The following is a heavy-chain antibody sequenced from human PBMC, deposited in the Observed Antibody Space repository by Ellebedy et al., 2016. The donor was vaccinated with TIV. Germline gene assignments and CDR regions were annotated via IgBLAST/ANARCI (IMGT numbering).Heavy chain of an antibody. Sequence: PGGSLRLSCAASGFSFSSYSMNWVRQAPGKGLEWVSYISGTSGNKYHADSVKGRFTISRENAKNSLYLQMNSLRAEDTAVYYCARGKGDYTGTTWGSSFDYWGQGTLVTVSS. D-gene: IGHD1-1*01. J-gene: IGHJ4*02. V-gene: IGHV3-48*01. CDR2: ISGTSGNK. CDR1: GFSFSSYS. CDR3: ARGKGDYTGTTWGSSFDY.